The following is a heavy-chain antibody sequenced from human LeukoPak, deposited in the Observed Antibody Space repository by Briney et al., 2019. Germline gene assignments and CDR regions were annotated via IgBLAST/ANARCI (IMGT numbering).Heavy chain of an antibody. V-gene: IGHV3-33*01. D-gene: IGHD2-15*01. CDR1: GFTFNTYG. J-gene: IGHJ6*02. Sequence: GRSLRLSCAAFGFTFNTYGMNWVRQAPGKGLEWVAIIWYDGSDKYYADSVKGRFTISRDNSKNTLYLQMNSLRAEDTAVYYCARVGCTGGSCLAYNYYAMDVWGQGTTVTVSS. CDR3: ARVGCTGGSCLAYNYYAMDV. CDR2: IWYDGSDK.